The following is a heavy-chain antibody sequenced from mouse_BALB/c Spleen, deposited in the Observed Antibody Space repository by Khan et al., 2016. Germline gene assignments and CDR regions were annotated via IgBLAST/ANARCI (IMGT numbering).Heavy chain of an antibody. Sequence: EVQLQESGPGLVKPSQSLSLTCSVTGYSITSGYYWNWIRQFPGNKLEWMGCISYDGSDNYNPSLKNRISITRDTSKNQFFLKLNSMTTEDTATYYGARDGITGTFVYWGQGTLVTVSA. CDR1: GYSITSGYY. D-gene: IGHD4-1*01. V-gene: IGHV3-6*02. J-gene: IGHJ3*01. CDR2: ISYDGSD. CDR3: ARDGITGTFVY.